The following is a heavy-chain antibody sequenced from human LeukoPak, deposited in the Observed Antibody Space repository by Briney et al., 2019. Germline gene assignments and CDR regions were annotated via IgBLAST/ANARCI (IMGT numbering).Heavy chain of an antibody. CDR1: GFTFSSYS. V-gene: IGHV3-21*01. J-gene: IGHJ6*03. CDR3: ARDSGRYYYDYNYMDV. CDR2: ISSSSSYI. Sequence: GGSLRLSCAASGFTFSSYSMNWVRQAPGKGLEWVSSISSSSSYIYYADSVKGRFTISRDNAKNSLYLQMNSLRAEDTAVYYCARDSGRYYYDYNYMDVWGKGTTVTISS. D-gene: IGHD3-22*01.